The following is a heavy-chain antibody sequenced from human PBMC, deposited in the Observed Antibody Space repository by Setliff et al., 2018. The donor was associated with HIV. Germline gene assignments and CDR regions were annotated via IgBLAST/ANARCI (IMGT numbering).Heavy chain of an antibody. CDR2: INAGNGDT. Sequence: ASVKVSCKASGYTFTTYAMHWVRQAPGQRLEWMGWINAGNGDTKYSQKFQGRVTITRDTSASTAYMDVTSLRSEDTAVYYCARSAYCSGGSCYSGAFDYWGQGTLVTVSS. CDR3: ARSAYCSGGSCYSGAFDY. V-gene: IGHV1-3*01. CDR1: GYTFTTYA. D-gene: IGHD2-15*01. J-gene: IGHJ4*02.